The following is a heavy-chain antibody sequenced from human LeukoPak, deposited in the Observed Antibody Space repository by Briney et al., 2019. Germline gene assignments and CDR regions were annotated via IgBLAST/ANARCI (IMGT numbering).Heavy chain of an antibody. CDR3: ARERVTGTSYYYYYGMDV. V-gene: IGHV3-33*01. CDR1: GFTFSSYA. Sequence: PGGSLRLSCAASGFTFSSYAMHWVRQASGKGLEWVADIWHDGSNKYYAASVKGRFTVSRDNSKNTLYLQINSLRAEDTAVYYCARERVTGTSYYYYYGMDVWGQGTTVAVSS. D-gene: IGHD6-19*01. J-gene: IGHJ6*02. CDR2: IWHDGSNK.